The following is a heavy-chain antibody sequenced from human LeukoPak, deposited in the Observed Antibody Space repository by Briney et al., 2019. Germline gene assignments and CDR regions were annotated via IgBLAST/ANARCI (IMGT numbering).Heavy chain of an antibody. J-gene: IGHJ4*02. D-gene: IGHD3-3*01. V-gene: IGHV3-23*01. CDR2: ISGSGGST. Sequence: GGSLRLSCAASGFTFSSYAMSWVRQPPGKGLEWVSAISGSGGSTYHADSVKGRFTISRDNSKNTLYLQMNSLRAEDTAVYYCAKDSLPPDYDFWSGYYGPRPFDYWGQGTLVTVSS. CDR3: AKDSLPPDYDFWSGYYGPRPFDY. CDR1: GFTFSSYA.